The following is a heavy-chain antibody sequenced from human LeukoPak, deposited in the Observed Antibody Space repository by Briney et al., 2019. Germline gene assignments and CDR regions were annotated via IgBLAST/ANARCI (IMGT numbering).Heavy chain of an antibody. D-gene: IGHD3-16*01. CDR3: ARAGAYHFDN. J-gene: IGHJ4*02. CDR2: INTDTRGT. Sequence: GESLRLSCAASGFTFTDYWMHWVRQVPGKGLVWVSVINTDTRGTYYADSVKGRFTISRDNAKSTLYLQMDSLRAEDTAVYYCARAGAYHFDNWGQGTLVTVSS. V-gene: IGHV3-74*01. CDR1: GFTFTDYW.